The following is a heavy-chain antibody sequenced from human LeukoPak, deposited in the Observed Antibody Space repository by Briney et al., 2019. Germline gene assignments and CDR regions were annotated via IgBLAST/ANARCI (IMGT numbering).Heavy chain of an antibody. Sequence: ASVKVSCKASGYTFTSYAMNWVRQAPGRGLEWMGWINTNTGNPTYAQGFTGRFVFSLDTSVSTAYLQISSLKAEDTAVYYCARESTTRYYYDSSGYYPPLNYWGQGTLVTVSS. CDR2: INTNTGNP. V-gene: IGHV7-4-1*02. D-gene: IGHD3-22*01. J-gene: IGHJ4*02. CDR3: ARESTTRYYYDSSGYYPPLNY. CDR1: GYTFTSYA.